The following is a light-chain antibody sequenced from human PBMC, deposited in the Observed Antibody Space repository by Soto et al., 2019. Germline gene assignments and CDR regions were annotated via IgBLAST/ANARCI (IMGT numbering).Light chain of an antibody. CDR2: DAS. CDR3: QQRSNWPVYT. V-gene: IGKV3-11*01. Sequence: EIVLTQSPATLSLSPGERATLSCRASQSVSSYLCWYQQKPGQAPRLLIYDASNRATGIPARFSGSGSGTDFTLTISSLEPEDFVVYYCQQRSNWPVYTFGQGTKLEIK. CDR1: QSVSSY. J-gene: IGKJ2*01.